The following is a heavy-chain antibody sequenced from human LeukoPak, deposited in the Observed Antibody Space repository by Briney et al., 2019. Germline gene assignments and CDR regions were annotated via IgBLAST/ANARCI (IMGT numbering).Heavy chain of an antibody. J-gene: IGHJ4*02. Sequence: PSQTLSLTCTVSGGSISSGDYYWTWIRQPPGKGLEWIGYIYSTGSTYYNPSLKSRLTISVDTSKNQFSLRLSSVTAADTAVYYCARYYCGGTICPGVDYWGQGTLVTVSS. V-gene: IGHV4-30-4*01. CDR3: ARYYCGGTICPGVDY. CDR2: IYSTGST. CDR1: GGSISSGDYY. D-gene: IGHD2-2*01.